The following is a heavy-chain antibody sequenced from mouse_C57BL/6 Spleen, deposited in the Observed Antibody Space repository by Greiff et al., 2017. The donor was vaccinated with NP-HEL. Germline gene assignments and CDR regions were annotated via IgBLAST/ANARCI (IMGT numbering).Heavy chain of an antibody. Sequence: QVQLQQSGPGLVQPSQSLSITCTVSGFSLTSYGVHWVRQSPGKGLEWLGVIWRGGSTDYNAAFMSRLSITKDNSKGQVFFKMNSLQADDTAIYYCAKTTYYGSSSLSFDVWGTGTTVTVSS. V-gene: IGHV2-5*01. CDR1: GFSLTSYG. J-gene: IGHJ1*03. CDR2: IWRGGST. CDR3: AKTTYYGSSSLSFDV. D-gene: IGHD1-1*01.